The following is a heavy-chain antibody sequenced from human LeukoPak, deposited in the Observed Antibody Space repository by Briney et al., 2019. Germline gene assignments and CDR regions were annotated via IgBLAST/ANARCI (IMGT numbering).Heavy chain of an antibody. CDR2: IYYSGST. J-gene: IGHJ2*01. Sequence: PSETLSLTCTVSGGSMSSSNYYWGWIRQPPGKGLEWIGTIYYSGSTFFNNPSLKSRVTISVDTSKNQFSLKLSSVTAADTAVYYCARHSTTVVTAWYFDLWGRGTLVTVSS. D-gene: IGHD4-23*01. CDR3: ARHSTTVVTAWYFDL. CDR1: GGSMSSSNYY. V-gene: IGHV4-39*01.